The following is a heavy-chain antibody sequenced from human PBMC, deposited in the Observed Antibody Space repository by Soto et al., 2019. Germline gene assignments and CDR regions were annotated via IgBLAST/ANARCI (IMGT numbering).Heavy chain of an antibody. Sequence: GGSLRLSCGASGFDFSNYWMHWVRQAPGKGLVWVSRINGDGSDIKYADSVKGRFTISRDNSKNTLYLQMNSLGAEDAAVYYCAKSAGSNAYYPNDYWGQGTLVTVSS. D-gene: IGHD3-16*01. V-gene: IGHV3-74*03. CDR1: GFDFSNYW. CDR3: AKSAGSNAYYPNDY. CDR2: INGDGSDI. J-gene: IGHJ4*02.